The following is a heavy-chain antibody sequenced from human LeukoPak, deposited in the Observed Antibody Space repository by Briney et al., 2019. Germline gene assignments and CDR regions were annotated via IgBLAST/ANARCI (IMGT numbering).Heavy chain of an antibody. D-gene: IGHD3-10*01. J-gene: IGHJ4*02. Sequence: PSETLSLTCAVSGGSISSGGYSWSWIRQPPGKGLEWIGYIYHSGSTYYNPSLKSRVTISVDRSKNQFSLKLSSVPAADTAVYYCARGPDYYGSGSPGTDWGQGTLVTVSS. CDR2: IYHSGST. CDR3: ARGPDYYGSGSPGTD. CDR1: GGSISSGGYS. V-gene: IGHV4-30-2*01.